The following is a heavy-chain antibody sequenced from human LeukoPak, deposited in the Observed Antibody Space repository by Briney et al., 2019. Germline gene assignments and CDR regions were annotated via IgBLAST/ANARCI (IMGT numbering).Heavy chain of an antibody. CDR1: GFTFSNYG. CDR2: IWYDGSNK. V-gene: IGHV3-33*01. CDR3: ARDFYVGSKSYYIGY. D-gene: IGHD3-10*01. Sequence: GGSLRLSCAASGFTFSNYGMHWVRQAPGKGLEWVAVIWYDGSNKYYADSVKGRLTISRDNSKNTVYLQMNSLRAEDTAMYYCARDFYVGSKSYYIGYWGHGTLVTVSS. J-gene: IGHJ4*01.